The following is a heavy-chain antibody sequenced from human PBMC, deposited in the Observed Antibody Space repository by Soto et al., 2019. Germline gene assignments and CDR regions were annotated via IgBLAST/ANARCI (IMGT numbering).Heavy chain of an antibody. V-gene: IGHV3-23*01. CDR1: GFSFSDHY. CDR2: ISGSGGST. J-gene: IGHJ4*02. Sequence: GGSLRLSCVASGFSFSDHYMIWIRQAPGKGLEWVSAISGSGGSTYYADSVKGRFTISRDNSKNTLYLQMNSLRAEDTAVYYCAKVPSRDWGQGTLVTVSS. CDR3: AKVPSRD.